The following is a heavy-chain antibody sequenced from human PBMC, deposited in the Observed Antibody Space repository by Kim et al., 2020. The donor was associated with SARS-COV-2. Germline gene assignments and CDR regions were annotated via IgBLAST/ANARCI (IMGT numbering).Heavy chain of an antibody. V-gene: IGHV3-13*04. Sequence: GGSLRLSCAASGFTFSNYDMHWVRQATGKGLEWVSGIGTAGDTYYPGSVKGRFTISRENAKNSLYLEMNSLRAGDTAVYYCARGPPLDYGTSVGRFSGYYFDYWGQGALVTVSS. CDR2: IGTAGDT. D-gene: IGHD4-17*01. CDR3: ARGPPLDYGTSVGRFSGYYFDY. J-gene: IGHJ4*02. CDR1: GFTFSNYD.